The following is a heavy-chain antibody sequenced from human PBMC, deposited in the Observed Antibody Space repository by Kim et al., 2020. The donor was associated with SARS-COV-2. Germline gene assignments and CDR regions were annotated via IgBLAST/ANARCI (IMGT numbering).Heavy chain of an antibody. Sequence: SETLSLTCTVSGGSISSGDYYWSWIRQPPGKGLEWIGYIYYSGSTYYNPSLKSRVTISVDTSKNQFSLKLSSVTAADTAVYYCARASHDSSGYYYLEPWGQGTLVTVSS. CDR3: ARASHDSSGYYYLEP. J-gene: IGHJ5*02. D-gene: IGHD3-22*01. CDR1: GGSISSGDYY. V-gene: IGHV4-30-4*01. CDR2: IYYSGST.